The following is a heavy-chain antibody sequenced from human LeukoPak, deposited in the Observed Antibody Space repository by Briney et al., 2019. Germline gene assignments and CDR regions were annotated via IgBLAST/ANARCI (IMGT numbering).Heavy chain of an antibody. V-gene: IGHV3-48*04. D-gene: IGHD1-26*01. CDR2: ISSSSNTI. Sequence: GGSLRLSCAASGFTFGSYSMNWVRQAPGKGLEWVSYISSSSNTIYYADSVKGRFTISRDNAKNSLYLQMNSLRAEDTAVYYCATHREAGYWGQGTLVTVPS. J-gene: IGHJ4*02. CDR1: GFTFGSYS. CDR3: ATHREAGY.